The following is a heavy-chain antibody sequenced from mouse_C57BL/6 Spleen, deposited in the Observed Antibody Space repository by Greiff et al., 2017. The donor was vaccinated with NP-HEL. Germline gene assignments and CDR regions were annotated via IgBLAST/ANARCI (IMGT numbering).Heavy chain of an antibody. Sequence: QVQLKESGAELVKPGASVKLSCKASGYTFTEYTIHWVKQRSGQGLEWIGWFYPGSGSIKYNEKFKDKATLTADKSSSTVYMERSRLTSEDSAVYFCARHEDLGSSPYAMDDWGQGTSVTVSS. CDR3: ARHEDLGSSPYAMDD. V-gene: IGHV1-62-2*01. CDR1: GYTFTEYT. D-gene: IGHD1-1*01. CDR2: FYPGSGSI. J-gene: IGHJ4*01.